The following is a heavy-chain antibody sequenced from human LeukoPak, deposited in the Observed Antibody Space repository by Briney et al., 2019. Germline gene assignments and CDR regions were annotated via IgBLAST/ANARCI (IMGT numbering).Heavy chain of an antibody. CDR1: GYRFTSYW. V-gene: IGHV5-51*01. CDR2: IYPGDSDT. J-gene: IGHJ3*02. D-gene: IGHD3-22*01. CDR3: ARRWYYHSSGYYTPDAFDI. Sequence: GESLKISCKGPGYRFTSYWIGWVRQMPGKGLEWKGIIYPGDSDTRYSPSFQGQVTISADKSTSTAYLQWSSLKASDTAMYYCARRWYYHSSGYYTPDAFDILSPGTIVTASS.